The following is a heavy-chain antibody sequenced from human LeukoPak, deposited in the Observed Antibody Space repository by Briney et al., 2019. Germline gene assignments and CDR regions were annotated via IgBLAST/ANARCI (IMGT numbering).Heavy chain of an antibody. CDR1: GGTLSSYD. V-gene: IGHV1-69*13. J-gene: IGHJ4*02. CDR2: NIPISGTA. D-gene: IGHD3-10*01. Sequence: GASVKVSCKASGGTLSSYDISWVRQAPGQGLEWMGGNIPISGTAKYAQKFQGRVTITADESTSTAYMELSSLRSEDTAVYYCARGPFGETPLYFDYWGQGTLVTVSS. CDR3: ARGPFGETPLYFDY.